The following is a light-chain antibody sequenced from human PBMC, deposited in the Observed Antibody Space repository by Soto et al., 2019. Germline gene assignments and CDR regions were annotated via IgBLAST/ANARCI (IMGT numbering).Light chain of an antibody. V-gene: IGKV1-39*01. Sequence: DIPMTQSPSSLSASVGDRVIITCRTSQSISNYLNWYQHKPGKAPKVLISAASNLQSGVPSRFSGSGSGTVFTLTISSLQPEDFATYFCQQSYTLSPLTFGGGTKVEIK. CDR1: QSISNY. CDR3: QQSYTLSPLT. CDR2: AAS. J-gene: IGKJ4*01.